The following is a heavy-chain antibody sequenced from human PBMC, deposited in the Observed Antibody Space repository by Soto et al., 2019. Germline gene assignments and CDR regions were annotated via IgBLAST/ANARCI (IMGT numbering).Heavy chain of an antibody. CDR3: TRLGRYSDGYYYYYYMDF. CDR2: IYYSGST. V-gene: IGHV4-59*08. Sequence: PSETLSLTCTVSGGSISSYYCRWIRQPPGKGLEWNGNIYYSGSTNYKPSLKSRVTISVDTSKNQYSLKLSSVTAAVTAVYYCTRLGRYSDGYYYYYYMDFWGKGTTVTVSS. J-gene: IGHJ6*03. CDR1: GGSISSYY. D-gene: IGHD5-18*01.